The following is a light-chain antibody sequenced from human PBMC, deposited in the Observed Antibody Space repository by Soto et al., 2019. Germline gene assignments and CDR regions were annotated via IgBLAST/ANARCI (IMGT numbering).Light chain of an antibody. CDR2: GAS. CDR3: QQYNNWPPYT. J-gene: IGKJ2*01. Sequence: EIVMTQSPATLSMSPGERATLSCRASQSVGSDLAWYQQRPGQAPRLVIFGASTRATGIPARFSGSGSGTEFTLTISSLQSEDLAVYFCQQYNNWPPYTFGQGTKLEI. CDR1: QSVGSD. V-gene: IGKV3-15*01.